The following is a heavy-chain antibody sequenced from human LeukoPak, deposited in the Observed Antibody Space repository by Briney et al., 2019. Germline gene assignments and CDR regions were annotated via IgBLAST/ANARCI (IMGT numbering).Heavy chain of an antibody. CDR2: INPKSGGT. J-gene: IGHJ4*02. D-gene: IGHD3-10*01. Sequence: ASVKVSCKASGYTFTDSHIHWVRQAPGQGLEWMGWINPKSGGTHYAQNFQGRVTLTRDTSISTAYMEVSRLRSDDTAVYYCASDDYGFLYWGQGTLVTVSS. CDR1: GYTFTDSH. V-gene: IGHV1-2*02. CDR3: ASDDYGFLY.